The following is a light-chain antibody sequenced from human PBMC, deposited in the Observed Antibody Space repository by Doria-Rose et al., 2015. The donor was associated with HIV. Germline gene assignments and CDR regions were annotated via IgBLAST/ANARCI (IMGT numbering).Light chain of an antibody. Sequence: TQSPGTLSLSPGERATLSCRASQRFSSTYLAWYQQNPGQAPSLHIYDESTRATGIPDRFSASGSGTDFTLTINRLEPEDFALYYCHQYGTSWTFGQGTKVEI. V-gene: IGKV3-20*01. CDR1: QRFSSTY. CDR3: HQYGTSWT. CDR2: DES. J-gene: IGKJ1*01.